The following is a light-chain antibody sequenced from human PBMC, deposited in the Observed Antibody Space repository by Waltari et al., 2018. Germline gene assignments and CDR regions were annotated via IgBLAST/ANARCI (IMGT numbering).Light chain of an antibody. V-gene: IGKV3-15*01. CDR2: GAS. CDR1: QSVGSN. CDR3: QQYNNWPPWT. J-gene: IGKJ1*01. Sequence: DIVMTQSSATLSVSPGERATLSCRASQSVGSNLAWYQQKPGQAPRLLIYGASTRATGIPARFSGSGSGTEFTLTISSLQSEDFAIYYCQQYNNWPPWTFGQGTKVEIK.